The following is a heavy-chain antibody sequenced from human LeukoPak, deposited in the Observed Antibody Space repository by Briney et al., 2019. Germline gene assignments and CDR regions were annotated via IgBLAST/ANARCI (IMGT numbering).Heavy chain of an antibody. V-gene: IGHV3-48*04. CDR1: GFTFSSYS. CDR2: ISSSSSTI. J-gene: IGHJ6*04. Sequence: GGSLTLSCSVSGFTFSSYSMNWVRQAPGKGLAWVSYISSSSSTIYYADSVKGRFTISRDSAKNSLYLHMNSLRAEDTAVYYCAREASGKMDFWGKGTTVTVSS. CDR3: AREASGKMDF.